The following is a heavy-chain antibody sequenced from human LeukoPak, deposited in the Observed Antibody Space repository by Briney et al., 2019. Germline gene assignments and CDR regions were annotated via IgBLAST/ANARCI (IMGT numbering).Heavy chain of an antibody. CDR2: IKQDGSEK. V-gene: IGHV3-7*01. J-gene: IGHJ4*02. CDR1: GFSLSTYW. Sequence: GSLRLSCAASGFSLSTYWMSWVRQAPGKGLEWVANIKQDGSEKYYVDSVEGRFTISRDNAMNSLHLQMNSLRAEDTAVYYCARCDFAVPGGKYWGQGILDTVSS. D-gene: IGHD6-19*01. CDR3: ARCDFAVPGGKY.